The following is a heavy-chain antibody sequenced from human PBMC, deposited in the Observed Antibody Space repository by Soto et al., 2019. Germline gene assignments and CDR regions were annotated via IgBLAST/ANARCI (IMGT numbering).Heavy chain of an antibody. V-gene: IGHV3-30*18. D-gene: IGHD3-10*01. CDR3: AKDSGRVSADYYFDY. J-gene: IGHJ4*02. CDR2: ISYDGNNK. CDR1: GFTFNTYG. Sequence: QVQLVESGGGVVQPGRSLRLSCAASGFTFNTYGMHWVRQAPGKGLERVAVISYDGNNKYHADSVKGRFTISRDNSKNTPYLQMNSLRAEDTAVYYCAKDSGRVSADYYFDYWRQGTLFTVSS.